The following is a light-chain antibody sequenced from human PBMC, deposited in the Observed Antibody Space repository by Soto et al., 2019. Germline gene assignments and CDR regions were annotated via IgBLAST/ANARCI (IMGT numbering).Light chain of an antibody. Sequence: EIVLTQSPGTLSLSPGERATLSCRASQGVNSRYLAWYQQKPGEAPSLLIYGTSSRATAIPDSFSGSGSGTDFTLTISSLESVDLALYYCQQYGGSHLTFGQGTKVEIK. CDR1: QGVNSRY. V-gene: IGKV3-20*01. CDR2: GTS. J-gene: IGKJ1*01. CDR3: QQYGGSHLT.